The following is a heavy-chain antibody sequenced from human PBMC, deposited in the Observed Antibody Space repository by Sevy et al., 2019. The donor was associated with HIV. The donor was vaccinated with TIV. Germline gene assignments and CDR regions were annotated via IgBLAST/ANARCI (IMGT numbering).Heavy chain of an antibody. J-gene: IGHJ4*02. D-gene: IGHD2-21*02. CDR2: IITIFPTA. CDR1: GGNFRTFI. CDR3: ARLMSCGGDCYYFDF. Sequence: ASVKVSCKTSGGNFRTFIITWVRQAPGQGLEWVGGIITIFPTANYPQRFQGRVTITADESTSTAYMEMSNLRSDDTAVYYCARLMSCGGDCYYFDFWGQGTLVTVSS. V-gene: IGHV1-69*13.